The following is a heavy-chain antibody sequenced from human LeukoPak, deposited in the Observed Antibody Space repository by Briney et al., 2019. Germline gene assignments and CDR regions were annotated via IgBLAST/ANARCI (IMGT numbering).Heavy chain of an antibody. V-gene: IGHV3-7*01. CDR2: IKQDGSEK. Sequence: GGSLRLSCAASGFTFSSYWMSWVRQAPGKGLEWVANIKQDGSEKYYVDSVKGRFTISRDNAKNSLYLQMNSLRAEDTAVYYCAREGVIAAAGTERYYYYYGRDVWGQGTTVTVSS. J-gene: IGHJ6*02. CDR1: GFTFSSYW. CDR3: AREGVIAAAGTERYYYYYGRDV. D-gene: IGHD6-13*01.